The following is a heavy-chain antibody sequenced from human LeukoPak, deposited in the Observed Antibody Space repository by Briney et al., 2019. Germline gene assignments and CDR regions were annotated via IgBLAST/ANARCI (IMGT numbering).Heavy chain of an antibody. V-gene: IGHV3-33*01. Sequence: GGSLRLSCAASGISFRSYGMHWVRQAPGKGLEWVTFIWYDASNKYYAESVKGRFTISRDNSKNTLYLQMNSLRAEDTAVYYCARNGYGDTALDYWGQGTLVTVSS. CDR1: GISFRSYG. CDR3: ARNGYGDTALDY. CDR2: IWYDASNK. D-gene: IGHD4-17*01. J-gene: IGHJ4*02.